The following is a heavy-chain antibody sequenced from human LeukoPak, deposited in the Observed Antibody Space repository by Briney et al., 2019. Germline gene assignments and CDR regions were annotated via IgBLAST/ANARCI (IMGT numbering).Heavy chain of an antibody. V-gene: IGHV4-31*03. D-gene: IGHD3-22*01. CDR1: GGSISSGGYY. CDR3: ARSFDGSNGYYYFDY. J-gene: IGHJ4*02. Sequence: SETLSLTCTVSGGSISSGGYYWSWIRQHPGKGLEWIGYIYYSGSTYYNPSLKSRVTISVDTSKNQFSLKLSSVTAADTAVYYCARSFDGSNGYYYFDYWGQGTLVTVSS. CDR2: IYYSGST.